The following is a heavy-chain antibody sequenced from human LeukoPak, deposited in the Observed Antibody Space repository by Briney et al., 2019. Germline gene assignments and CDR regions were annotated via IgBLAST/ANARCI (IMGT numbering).Heavy chain of an antibody. D-gene: IGHD5-24*01. CDR2: ISTDGNYK. CDR3: ARRPVAAIKGYFDS. Sequence: GGSLRLSCAASGFTFNNYAIYWVRQAPGKGLEWVSVISTDGNYKYYADSVKGRFAVSRDNSKNMLYLQMNSLSADDTAVYYCARRPVAAIKGYFDSWGQGALVTVSS. V-gene: IGHV3-30*09. J-gene: IGHJ4*02. CDR1: GFTFNNYA.